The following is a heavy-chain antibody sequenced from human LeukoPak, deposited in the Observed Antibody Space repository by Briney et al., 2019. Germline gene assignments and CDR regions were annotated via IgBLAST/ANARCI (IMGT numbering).Heavy chain of an antibody. J-gene: IGHJ4*02. Sequence: SETLSLTCTVSGGSISSSNYSWGWIRQPPGKGLEWIGTIYYSGSTYYNPSLKSRVTISVDTNQFSLKLSSVTAADTAIYYCARVVASSARLVDYWGQGTLVTVSS. CDR2: IYYSGST. V-gene: IGHV4-39*07. CDR1: GGSISSSNYS. D-gene: IGHD6-6*01. CDR3: ARVVASSARLVDY.